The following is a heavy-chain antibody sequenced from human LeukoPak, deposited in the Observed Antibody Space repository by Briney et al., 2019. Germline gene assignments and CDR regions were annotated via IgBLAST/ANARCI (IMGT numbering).Heavy chain of an antibody. J-gene: IGHJ5*02. CDR2: INHSGST. D-gene: IGHD3-22*01. CDR1: GFTFSSYW. V-gene: IGHV4-34*01. CDR3: ASDGTGAGYYYDSSGYSS. Sequence: RAGGSLRLSCAASGFTFSSYWMSWIRRPPGKGLEWIGEINHSGSTDYNPSLKSRVTISVDTSKNQFSLKLSSVTAADTAVYYCASDGTGAGYYYDSSGYSSWGQGTLVTVSS.